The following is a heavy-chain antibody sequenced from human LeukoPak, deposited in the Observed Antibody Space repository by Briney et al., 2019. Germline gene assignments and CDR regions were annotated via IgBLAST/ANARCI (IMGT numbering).Heavy chain of an antibody. Sequence: WGSVRLSCAASGYTFSSYGISWVRQAPGQGLEWVGGIIPIGGIEHYAQKFQGRVTITANNSTSTAYMELSRLRTEDTAVYYCARDQGDNWNDQFPYYFDYWGQGTLVTVSS. CDR2: IIPIGGIE. D-gene: IGHD1-20*01. V-gene: IGHV1-69*10. J-gene: IGHJ4*02. CDR3: ARDQGDNWNDQFPYYFDY. CDR1: GYTFSSYG.